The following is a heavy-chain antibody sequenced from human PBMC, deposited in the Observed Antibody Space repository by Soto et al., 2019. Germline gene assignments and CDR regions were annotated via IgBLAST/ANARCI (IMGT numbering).Heavy chain of an antibody. D-gene: IGHD3-9*01. V-gene: IGHV1-69*02. J-gene: IGHJ5*02. CDR2: IIPILGIA. Sequence: GASVKVSCKASGGTFSSYTISWVRQAPGQGLEWMGRIIPILGIANYAQKFQGRVTITADKSTSTAYMELSSLRSEDTAVYYCAQDNDILTGPNWFDPWGQGTLVTVSS. CDR3: AQDNDILTGPNWFDP. CDR1: GGTFSSYT.